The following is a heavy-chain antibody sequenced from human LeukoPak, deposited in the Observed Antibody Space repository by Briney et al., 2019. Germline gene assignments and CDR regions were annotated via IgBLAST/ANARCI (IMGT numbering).Heavy chain of an antibody. V-gene: IGHV4-4*07. Sequence: KPSETLSLTCTVSGGSLSGYYWNWIRQPAGKGLEWIGRIYTSGNSWYKPSLQSRVTMSVDTSKNQFSLRMSSLTAADTAVYYCARSNLGSYDQSGYYQYWGQGTRVAVSS. D-gene: IGHD3-22*01. CDR1: GGSLSGYY. J-gene: IGHJ4*02. CDR3: ARSNLGSYDQSGYYQY. CDR2: IYTSGNS.